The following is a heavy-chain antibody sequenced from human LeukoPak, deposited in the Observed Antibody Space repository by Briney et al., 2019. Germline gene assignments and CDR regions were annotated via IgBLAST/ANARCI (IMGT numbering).Heavy chain of an antibody. CDR3: ATIRGTTVADLDY. D-gene: IGHD4-23*01. J-gene: IGHJ4*02. CDR1: GYTLTELS. CDR2: FDPEDGET. Sequence: GASVKVSCKVSGYTLTELSMHWVRQAPGRGLEWMGGFDPEDGETIYAQKFQGRVTMAEDTSTDTAYMELSSLRSEDTAVYYCATIRGTTVADLDYWGQGTLVTVSS. V-gene: IGHV1-24*01.